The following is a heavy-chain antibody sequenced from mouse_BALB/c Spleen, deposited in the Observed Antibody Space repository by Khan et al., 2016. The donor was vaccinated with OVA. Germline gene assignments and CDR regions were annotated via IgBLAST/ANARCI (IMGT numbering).Heavy chain of an antibody. CDR1: GYTFTSYW. Sequence: LQQPGSELVRPGASVKLSCKASGYTFTSYWMHWVKQRPGQGLEWIGDIYPGSGSTNYDEKFKSKATLTVDTSSSTAYMQLSSLTSEDSAVYYCTRWSYWFAYWGQATLVTVSA. CDR2: IYPGSGST. J-gene: IGHJ3*01. D-gene: IGHD2-12*01. CDR3: TRWSYWFAY. V-gene: IGHV1S22*01.